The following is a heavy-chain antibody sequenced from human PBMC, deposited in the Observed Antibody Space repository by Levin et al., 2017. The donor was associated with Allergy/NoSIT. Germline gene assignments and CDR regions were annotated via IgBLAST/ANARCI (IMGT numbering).Heavy chain of an antibody. Sequence: PGGSLRLSCAASGFTFSSYSMNWVRQAPGKGLEWVSYISSSSSTIYYADSVKGRFTISRDNAKNSLYLQMNSLRAEDTAVYYCAREGWGDYYDSSGYALDYWGQGTLVTVSS. V-gene: IGHV3-48*01. D-gene: IGHD3-22*01. J-gene: IGHJ4*02. CDR1: GFTFSSYS. CDR3: AREGWGDYYDSSGYALDY. CDR2: ISSSSSTI.